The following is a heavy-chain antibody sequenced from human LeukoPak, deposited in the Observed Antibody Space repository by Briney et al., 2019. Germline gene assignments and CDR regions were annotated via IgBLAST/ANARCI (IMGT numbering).Heavy chain of an antibody. J-gene: IGHJ4*02. CDR1: GYTFTSYD. V-gene: IGHV1-8*01. CDR3: ARGPVEAAGDY. CDR2: MNPNSGNT. D-gene: IGHD6-13*01. Sequence: GASVTVSYKASGYTFTSYDINWVRQATGQGLEWMGWMNPNSGNTGYAQKFQGRVTMTRNTSISTAYMELSSLRSEDTAVYYCARGPVEAAGDYWGQGTLVTVSS.